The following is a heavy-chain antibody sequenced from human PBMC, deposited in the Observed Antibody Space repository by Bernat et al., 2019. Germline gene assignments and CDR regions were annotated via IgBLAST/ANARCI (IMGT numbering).Heavy chain of an antibody. CDR1: GFTFSSYA. CDR2: IWYDGSNK. J-gene: IGHJ4*02. D-gene: IGHD5-24*01. CDR3: ARGRGDGYNDNFDY. Sequence: QVQLVESGGGVVQPGRSLRLSCAASGFTFSSYAMHWVRQAPGKGLEWVAVIWYDGSNKYYADSVKGRFTISRDNSKNTLYLQMNSLRAEDTAVYYCARGRGDGYNDNFDYWGQGTLVTVSS. V-gene: IGHV3-33*08.